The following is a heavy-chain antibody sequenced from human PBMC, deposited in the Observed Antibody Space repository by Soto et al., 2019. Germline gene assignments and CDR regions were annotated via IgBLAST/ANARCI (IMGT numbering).Heavy chain of an antibody. CDR1: GFTVSSNY. D-gene: IGHD3-10*01. Sequence: GGSLRLSCAASGFTVSSNYMSWVRQAPGKGLEWVSVIYSGGSTYYADSVKGRFTISRDNSKNTLYLQMNSLRAEDTAVYYCARARSYYGAGTPRADAFDIWGQGTMVTVSS. CDR3: ARARSYYGAGTPRADAFDI. J-gene: IGHJ3*02. V-gene: IGHV3-53*01. CDR2: IYSGGST.